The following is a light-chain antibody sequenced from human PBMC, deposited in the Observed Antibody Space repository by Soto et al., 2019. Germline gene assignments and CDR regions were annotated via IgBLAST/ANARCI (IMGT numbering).Light chain of an antibody. V-gene: IGKV3-11*01. CDR2: EAS. Sequence: EIVLTQSPATLSLSPGERATLSCRASQSVGNYLAWYQRKPGQAPRLLIYEASNRATGIPARFSGSGSGTDFTLTIISLEPEDVAVYYCQQRSYLFTFGGGTAVEIK. CDR1: QSVGNY. CDR3: QQRSYLFT. J-gene: IGKJ4*01.